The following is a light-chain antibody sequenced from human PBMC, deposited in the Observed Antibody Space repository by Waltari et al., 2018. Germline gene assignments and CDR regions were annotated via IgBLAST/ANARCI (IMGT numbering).Light chain of an antibody. Sequence: EIVLTQSQTPLSLFAGERATPSCRASESVSRYLGWYQQKPGQAPRLLIYDTSIRATGVPARFIGSGYGTDFTLTISSLEPEDFALYFCQQRSLWPLTFGGGTKVEI. V-gene: IGKV3-11*01. CDR1: ESVSRY. J-gene: IGKJ4*01. CDR3: QQRSLWPLT. CDR2: DTS.